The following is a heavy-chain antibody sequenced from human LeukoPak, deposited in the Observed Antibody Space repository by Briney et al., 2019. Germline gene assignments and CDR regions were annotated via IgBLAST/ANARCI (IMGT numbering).Heavy chain of an antibody. D-gene: IGHD2-2*01. V-gene: IGHV4-59*01. Sequence: SETLSLTCTVSGGSISSYYWTWIRQPPGKGLEWIGYIYSSGSTNYNPSLKSRVTISVDTSKNQFSLKLSSVTAADTAVYYCARDSHCSSTSCSLWYFDLWGRGTLVTVSS. CDR2: IYSSGST. J-gene: IGHJ2*01. CDR1: GGSISSYY. CDR3: ARDSHCSSTSCSLWYFDL.